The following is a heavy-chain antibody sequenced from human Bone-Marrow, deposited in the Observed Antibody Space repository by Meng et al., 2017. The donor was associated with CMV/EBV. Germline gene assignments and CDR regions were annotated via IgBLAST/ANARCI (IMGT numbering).Heavy chain of an antibody. J-gene: IGHJ4*02. Sequence: GSLRLSCAVSGGSISSSNWWSWVRQPPGQGLEWIGEIYHSGSTNYNPSLKSRVNISVDKSKNQFSLKLSSVTAADTAVYYCAREGPRGYCSSTSCYGVDYFDYWGQGILVTVSS. CDR2: IYHSGST. V-gene: IGHV4-4*02. CDR3: AREGPRGYCSSTSCYGVDYFDY. D-gene: IGHD2-2*01. CDR1: GGSISSSNW.